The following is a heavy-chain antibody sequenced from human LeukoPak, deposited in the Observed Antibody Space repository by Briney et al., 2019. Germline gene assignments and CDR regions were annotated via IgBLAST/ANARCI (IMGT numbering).Heavy chain of an antibody. CDR1: GGSISSGGYY. CDR2: IYHSGGT. CDR3: ARVSNYKGWFDP. Sequence: PSQTLSLTCTVSGGSISSGGYYWSWIRQPPGKGLEWIGYIYHSGGTNYNPSLKSRVTMSVDTSKNQFSLKLSSVTAADTAVYYCARVSNYKGWFDPWGQGTLVTVSS. V-gene: IGHV4-30-2*01. D-gene: IGHD1-7*01. J-gene: IGHJ5*02.